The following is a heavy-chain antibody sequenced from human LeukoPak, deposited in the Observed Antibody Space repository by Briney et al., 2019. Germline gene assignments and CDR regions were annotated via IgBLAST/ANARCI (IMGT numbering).Heavy chain of an antibody. Sequence: PGGSLRLSCAASGFTFSAYWMSWVRQAPGKGLEWVANIKPDETEKFYVDSVKGRFTISRDNAKNSLYLQMNSLRAEDTAVYYCARAGGFGELGYYMDVWGKGTTVTVSS. CDR1: GFTFSAYW. D-gene: IGHD3-10*01. CDR2: IKPDETEK. J-gene: IGHJ6*03. V-gene: IGHV3-7*01. CDR3: ARAGGFGELGYYMDV.